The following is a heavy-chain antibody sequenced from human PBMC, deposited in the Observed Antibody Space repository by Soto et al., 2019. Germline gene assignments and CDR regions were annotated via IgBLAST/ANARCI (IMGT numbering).Heavy chain of an antibody. CDR3: ARLGQWLVLGY. J-gene: IGHJ4*02. V-gene: IGHV4-34*01. CDR2: INHSGST. Sequence: QVQLQQWGAGLLKPSETLSLTCAVSGGSFSGYYWSWIRQPPGKGLEWIGEINHSGSTNYNPSLKSRVTISVDTSKNQFSLKLSAVTAADTAVYYCARLGQWLVLGYWGQGTLVTVSS. D-gene: IGHD6-19*01. CDR1: GGSFSGYY.